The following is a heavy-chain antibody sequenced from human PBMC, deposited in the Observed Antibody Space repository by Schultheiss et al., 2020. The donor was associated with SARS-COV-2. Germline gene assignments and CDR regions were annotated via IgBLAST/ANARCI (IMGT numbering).Heavy chain of an antibody. V-gene: IGHV3-7*01. D-gene: IGHD4-17*01. CDR1: GFTFSNYW. Sequence: GGSLRLSCAASGFTFSNYWMSWVRQAPGKGLEWVANIKQDGSEKYYVDSVKGRFTISRDNAKNTLYLQMSSLRAEDTAVYFCVRDNYGVDYWGQGTLVTVSS. CDR2: IKQDGSEK. CDR3: VRDNYGVDY. J-gene: IGHJ4*02.